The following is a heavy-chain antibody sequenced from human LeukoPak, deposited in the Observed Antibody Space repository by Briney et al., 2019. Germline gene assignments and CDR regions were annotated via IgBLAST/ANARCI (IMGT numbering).Heavy chain of an antibody. CDR3: ATWDDLPLDH. V-gene: IGHV3-21*01. CDR2: ITGNGSSI. Sequence: GGSLRLSCVGSGFTFTTYTMHWVRQAPGKALVWVSAITGNGSSIYYSGPLKGRFTISRDNAKNSVYLHMTGLSAADTAVYYCATWDDLPLDHWGQGTLVTVSS. CDR1: GFTFTTYT. D-gene: IGHD1-1*01. J-gene: IGHJ4*02.